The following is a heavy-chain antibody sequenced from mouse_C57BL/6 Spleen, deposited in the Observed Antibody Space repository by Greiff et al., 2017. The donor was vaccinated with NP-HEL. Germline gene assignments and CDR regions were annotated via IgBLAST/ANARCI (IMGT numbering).Heavy chain of an antibody. CDR3: ARGFTTVVHYAMDY. Sequence: VQLQQSGAELAKPGASVKLSCKASGYTFTSYWMHWVKQRPGQGLEWIGYINPSSGYTKYNQKFKDKAILTADKSSSTAYMQLSSLTYEDSAVYYCARGFTTVVHYAMDYWGHRTSVTVSS. V-gene: IGHV1-7*01. CDR1: GYTFTSYW. D-gene: IGHD1-1*01. J-gene: IGHJ4*01. CDR2: INPSSGYT.